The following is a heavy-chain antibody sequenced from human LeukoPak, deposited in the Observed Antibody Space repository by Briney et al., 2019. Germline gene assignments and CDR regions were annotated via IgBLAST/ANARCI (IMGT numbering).Heavy chain of an antibody. CDR2: ISSSGRTI. V-gene: IGHV3-48*03. CDR1: GFTLSSFE. J-gene: IGHJ6*03. D-gene: IGHD3-9*01. Sequence: GGSLRLSCAASGFTLSSFEMNWVRQAPGKGLEWVSYISSSGRTIYYADSVKGRFTISRDNAKNSLYLQMNSLRAEDTAVYYCARSRSLPANYDILTGYYNRPYYYYYMDVWGKGTTVTISS. CDR3: ARSRSLPANYDILTGYYNRPYYYYYMDV.